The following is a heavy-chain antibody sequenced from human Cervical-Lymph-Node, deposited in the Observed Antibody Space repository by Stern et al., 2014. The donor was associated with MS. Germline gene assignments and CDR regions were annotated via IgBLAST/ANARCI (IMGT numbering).Heavy chain of an antibody. CDR3: ARDSSSWYAIDY. Sequence: EVQLVESGGGLVQPGGSLRLSCAASGFTFSSYSMNWVRQAPGQGLEWVSAISSSSIYIYYADSWKGRFTISRDNAKNSLYLQMNSLRAEDTAVYYCARDSSSWYAIDYWGQGTLVTVSS. CDR2: ISSSSIYI. D-gene: IGHD6-13*01. V-gene: IGHV3-21*01. J-gene: IGHJ4*02. CDR1: GFTFSSYS.